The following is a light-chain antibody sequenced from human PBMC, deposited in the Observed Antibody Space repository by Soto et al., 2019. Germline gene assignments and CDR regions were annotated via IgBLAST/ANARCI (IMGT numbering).Light chain of an antibody. CDR3: QQYDNWPPLT. J-gene: IGKJ4*01. CDR1: QSIKNN. CDR2: GAS. V-gene: IGKV3-15*01. Sequence: EIVMTQSPATLSVSPGERATLSCRASQSIKNNLAWYQQKPGQSPWLLIYGASTRATGIPARFSGSGSGTEFSLTISSLQSEDFAVYYCQQYDNWPPLTFGGGTKVEIK.